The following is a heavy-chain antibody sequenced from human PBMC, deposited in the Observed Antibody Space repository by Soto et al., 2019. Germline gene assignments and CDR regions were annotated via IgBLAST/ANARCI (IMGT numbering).Heavy chain of an antibody. V-gene: IGHV1-18*01. CDR3: ARDQWIQLDGSIPFDP. D-gene: IGHD5-18*01. Sequence: VASVKVSCKASGYTFTSYGISWVRQAPGQGLEWMGWISAYNGNTNYAQKLQGRVTMTTDTSTSTAYMELRSLRSDDTAVYYCARDQWIQLDGSIPFDPWGQGTLVTVSS. CDR1: GYTFTSYG. CDR2: ISAYNGNT. J-gene: IGHJ5*02.